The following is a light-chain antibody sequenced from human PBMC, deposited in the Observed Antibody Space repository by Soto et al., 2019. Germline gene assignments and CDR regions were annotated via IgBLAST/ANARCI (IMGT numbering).Light chain of an antibody. CDR3: QQTYTLPCT. Sequence: DIQMAQSPSSLSASLGDRVTITCRASENIRHYLNWYQQKAGKAPTLLIYAASTLQSGVPSRFSGSGSGADFPLTISSLQPEYFASYYCQQTYTLPCTFGQGTKLEIK. V-gene: IGKV1-39*01. CDR2: AAS. CDR1: ENIRHY. J-gene: IGKJ2*02.